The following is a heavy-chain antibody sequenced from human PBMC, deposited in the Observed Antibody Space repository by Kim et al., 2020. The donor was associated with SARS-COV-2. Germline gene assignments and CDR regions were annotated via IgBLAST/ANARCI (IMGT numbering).Heavy chain of an antibody. Sequence: NPSLQSRVTISVDTSKNQFSLKLSSVTAADTAVYYCAKGIAVAGAYYFDYWGQGTLVTVSS. CDR3: AKGIAVAGAYYFDY. J-gene: IGHJ4*02. D-gene: IGHD6-19*01. V-gene: IGHV4-39*01.